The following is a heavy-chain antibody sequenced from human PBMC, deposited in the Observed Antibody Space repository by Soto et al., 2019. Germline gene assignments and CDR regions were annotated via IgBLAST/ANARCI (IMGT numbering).Heavy chain of an antibody. CDR3: AKDFTGRFDY. V-gene: IGHV3-30*18. CDR1: GFTFSHYA. D-gene: IGHD3-9*01. CDR2: ISYDGSNK. J-gene: IGHJ4*02. Sequence: GGSLRLSCAASGFTFSHYAMSWVRQAPGKGLEWVAVISYDGSNKYYADSVKGRFTISRDNSKNTLYLQINSLRAEDTAVYYCAKDFTGRFDYWGQGTLVTVSS.